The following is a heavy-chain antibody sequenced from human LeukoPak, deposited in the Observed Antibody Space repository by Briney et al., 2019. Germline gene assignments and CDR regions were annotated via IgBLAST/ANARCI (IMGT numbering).Heavy chain of an antibody. CDR3: AVRITMIVGAFDI. Sequence: SETLSLTCTASGGSISSHYWSWIRQPAGKGLEWIGRIYTSGSTNYNPSLKSRVTMSVDTSKNQFSLKLSSVTAADTAVYYCAVRITMIVGAFDIWGQGTMVTVSS. D-gene: IGHD3-22*01. J-gene: IGHJ3*02. CDR2: IYTSGST. V-gene: IGHV4-4*07. CDR1: GGSISSHY.